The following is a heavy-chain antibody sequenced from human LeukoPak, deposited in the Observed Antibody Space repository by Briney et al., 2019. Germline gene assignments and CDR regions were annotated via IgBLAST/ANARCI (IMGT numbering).Heavy chain of an antibody. V-gene: IGHV4-34*01. D-gene: IGHD2-2*01. CDR2: INHSGST. J-gene: IGHJ4*02. Sequence: SETLPLTCAVYGGSFSGYYWSWIRQPPGKGLEWIGEINHSGSTNYNPSLKSRVTISVDKSKNQFSLKLSSVTAADTAVYYCARYCSSTSCSSSGFDYWGQGTLVTVSS. CDR1: GGSFSGYY. CDR3: ARYCSSTSCSSSGFDY.